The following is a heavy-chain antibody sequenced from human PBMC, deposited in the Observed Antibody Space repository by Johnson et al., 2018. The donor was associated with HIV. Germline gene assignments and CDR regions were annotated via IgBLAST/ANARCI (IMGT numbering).Heavy chain of an antibody. CDR1: GFSFNDYY. V-gene: IGHV3-11*04. CDR3: ARSKDCSGGSCPDAFDI. J-gene: IGHJ3*02. Sequence: QVQLVESGGGLVKPGGSLRLSCAASGFSFNDYYMSWIRQAPGKGLEWVSVIYTGGSTYSADSVQGRFTISRDNARNSLYLQMNSLRVEDTAVYYCARSKDCSGGSCPDAFDIWGQGTMVIVSS. CDR2: IYTGGST. D-gene: IGHD2-15*01.